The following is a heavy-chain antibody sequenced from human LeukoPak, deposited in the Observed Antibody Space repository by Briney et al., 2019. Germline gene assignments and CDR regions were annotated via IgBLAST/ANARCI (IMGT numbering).Heavy chain of an antibody. Sequence: SVKVSCKASGGTFSSYAISWVRQAPGQGLEWVGGIIPIFGTANYAQKFQGRVTITTDESTSTAYMELSSLRSEDTAVYYCARVFVRGVQFAYFDYWGQGTLVTVSS. D-gene: IGHD3-10*01. J-gene: IGHJ4*02. CDR1: GGTFSSYA. CDR2: IIPIFGTA. V-gene: IGHV1-69*05. CDR3: ARVFVRGVQFAYFDY.